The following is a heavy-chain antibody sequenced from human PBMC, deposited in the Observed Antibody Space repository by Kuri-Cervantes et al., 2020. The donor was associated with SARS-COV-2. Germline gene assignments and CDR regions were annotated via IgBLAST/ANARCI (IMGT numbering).Heavy chain of an antibody. CDR2: IYYSGST. Sequence: SETLSLTCTVSGGSISSYYWSWIRQPPGKGLEWTGYIYYSGSTYYNPSLKSRVTISVDTSKNQFSLKLSSVTAADTAVYYCARGAQVLDYWGQGTRVTVSS. V-gene: IGHV4-59*04. CDR1: GGSISSYY. D-gene: IGHD2-2*01. J-gene: IGHJ4*02. CDR3: ARGAQVLDY.